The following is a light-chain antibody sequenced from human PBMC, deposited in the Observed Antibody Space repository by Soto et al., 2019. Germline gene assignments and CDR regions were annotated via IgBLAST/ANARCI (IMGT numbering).Light chain of an antibody. J-gene: IGKJ2*01. CDR1: QSISSW. CDR3: QQYSSSSPT. Sequence: DIQMTQSPSTLSASVGDRVTITCRASQSISSWLAWYQQKPGKAPKLLIYGASSLESGVPSRFSGSGSVTEFTLTIDSLQPDDFATDYCQQYSSSSPTFGQGTKLEI. V-gene: IGKV1-5*01. CDR2: GAS.